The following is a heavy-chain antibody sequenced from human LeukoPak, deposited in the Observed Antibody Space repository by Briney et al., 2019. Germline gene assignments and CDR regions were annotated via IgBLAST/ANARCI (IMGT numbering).Heavy chain of an antibody. Sequence: GGSLRLSCAASGFTFSSYSMNWVRQAPGKGLEWVSSISSSSSYIYYADSVKGRFTICRDNAKNSLYLQMNSLRAEDTAVYYCARGLEPYYYDSSGYYYFDYWGQGTLVTVSS. J-gene: IGHJ4*02. CDR2: ISSSSSYI. CDR3: ARGLEPYYYDSSGYYYFDY. V-gene: IGHV3-21*01. D-gene: IGHD3-22*01. CDR1: GFTFSSYS.